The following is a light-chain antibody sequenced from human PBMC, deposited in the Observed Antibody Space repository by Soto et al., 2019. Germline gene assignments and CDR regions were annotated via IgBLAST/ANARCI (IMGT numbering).Light chain of an antibody. CDR1: SSDVGGYNY. V-gene: IGLV2-8*01. J-gene: IGLJ1*01. CDR3: SSYTDRKHLV. Sequence: QSALTQPPSASGSPGQSVTISCTGTSSDVGGYNYVSWYQQHPGKAPKLMIYDVTKRPSGVPDRFSGSKSGNTAPLTVSALQAEDEADYYCSSYTDRKHLVFGTGTKLTVL. CDR2: DVT.